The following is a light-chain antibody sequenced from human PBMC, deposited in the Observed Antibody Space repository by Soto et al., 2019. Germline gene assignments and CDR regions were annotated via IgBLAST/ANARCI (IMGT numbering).Light chain of an antibody. Sequence: QSVLTQPPSMSAAPGQKVTISCSGSRSSIGDNYVSWYQHLPGTAPKLLIYETNKRPSGIPDRSSGSKSGTSATLGITGLQTGDEADYYCGTWDSSLSADVFGTGTKVTVL. CDR2: ETN. CDR3: GTWDSSLSADV. J-gene: IGLJ1*01. CDR1: RSSIGDNY. V-gene: IGLV1-51*02.